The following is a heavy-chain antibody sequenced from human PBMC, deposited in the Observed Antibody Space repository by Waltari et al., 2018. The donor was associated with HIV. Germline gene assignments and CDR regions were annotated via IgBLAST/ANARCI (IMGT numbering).Heavy chain of an antibody. CDR3: AREDGHYVQIPGI. CDR2: MYHTGST. V-gene: IGHV4-38-2*02. CDR1: GYSISRGYY. D-gene: IGHD3-16*01. Sequence: QVQLQESGPGLVKPSETMSLTCSVSGYSISRGYYWGWIRQPPGKGLEWIGNMYHTGSTHSNPPLQSRVPLSVDTSKNQLSLKLNSVTAADTAVYYCAREDGHYVQIPGIWGQGTLVTVSS. J-gene: IGHJ4*02.